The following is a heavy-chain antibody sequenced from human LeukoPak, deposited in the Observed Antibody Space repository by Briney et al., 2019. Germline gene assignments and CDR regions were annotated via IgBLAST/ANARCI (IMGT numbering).Heavy chain of an antibody. V-gene: IGHV3-23*01. Sequence: GGSLRLSCAASGFTFSSYAMNWVRQPPGKGLVWVSSISGSGNTYYADSVRGRLTISRDNSKNTLYLQMNSLRVDDTAIYYCAKAGCSGGSCHFDPWGQGTLVTVSS. CDR2: ISGSGNT. J-gene: IGHJ5*02. CDR1: GFTFSSYA. CDR3: AKAGCSGGSCHFDP. D-gene: IGHD2-15*01.